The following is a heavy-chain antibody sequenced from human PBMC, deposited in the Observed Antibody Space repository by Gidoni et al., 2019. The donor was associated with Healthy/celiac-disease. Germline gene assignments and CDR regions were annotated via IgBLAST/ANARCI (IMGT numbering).Heavy chain of an antibody. Sequence: QVQLQQWGAGLLKPSETLSLTCAVYGGSFSGYYWSWTRQPPGKGLRWIGEINHSGSTNYNPALKRRVTISVDTSKNQFSLKLSSVTAADTAVYYCARRLAAAASVGYFDYWGQGTLVTVSS. CDR2: INHSGST. CDR3: ARRLAAAASVGYFDY. V-gene: IGHV4-34*01. CDR1: GGSFSGYY. J-gene: IGHJ4*02. D-gene: IGHD6-13*01.